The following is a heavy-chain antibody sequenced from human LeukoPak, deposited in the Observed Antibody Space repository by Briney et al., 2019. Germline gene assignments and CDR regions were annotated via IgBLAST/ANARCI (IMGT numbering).Heavy chain of an antibody. Sequence: GESLKISCKGSGYRFTSYWIGWVRQMPGKGLEWMGIIYPGGSDTRYSPSFQGQVTISADKSISTAYLQWSSLKASDTAMYYCARRGIVAYYYYGMDVWSQGTAVTVSS. D-gene: IGHD3-22*01. CDR1: GYRFTSYW. CDR2: IYPGGSDT. J-gene: IGHJ6*02. V-gene: IGHV5-51*01. CDR3: ARRGIVAYYYYGMDV.